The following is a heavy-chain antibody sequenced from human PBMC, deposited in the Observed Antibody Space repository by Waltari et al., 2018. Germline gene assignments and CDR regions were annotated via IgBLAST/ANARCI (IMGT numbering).Heavy chain of an antibody. J-gene: IGHJ4*02. CDR3: ARYYDSSGYYSFDY. V-gene: IGHV1-8*01. Sequence: QVQLVQSGAEVKKPGASVKVSCKASGYTFTSYDNNWVRQATGQGLEWMGWMNPNSGNTGYAQKFQGRVTMTRNTSISTAYMELSSLRSEDTAVYYCARYYDSSGYYSFDYWGQGTLVTVSS. CDR1: GYTFTSYD. D-gene: IGHD3-22*01. CDR2: MNPNSGNT.